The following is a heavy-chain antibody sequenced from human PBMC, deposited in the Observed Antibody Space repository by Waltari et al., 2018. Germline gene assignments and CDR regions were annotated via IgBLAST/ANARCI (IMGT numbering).Heavy chain of an antibody. CDR1: VFSLSTSGMC. V-gene: IGHV2-70*15. D-gene: IGHD1-26*01. CDR3: ARIMVGATNYFDY. J-gene: IGHJ4*02. CDR2: IDWYDDK. Sequence: QVTLRESGPALVKPTQTLTLTCTFSVFSLSTSGMCVSWIRQPPGKALEWLARIDWYDDKYDSTSMKTRLTISKDTSKNQVVLTMTNMDPVDTATYYCARIMVGATNYFDYWGQGTLVTVSS.